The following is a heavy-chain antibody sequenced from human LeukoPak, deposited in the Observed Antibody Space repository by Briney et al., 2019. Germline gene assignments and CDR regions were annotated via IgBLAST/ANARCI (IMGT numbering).Heavy chain of an antibody. CDR3: ARTTSYFHLDL. CDR1: GGSVSSYF. V-gene: IGHV4-59*08. D-gene: IGHD1-1*01. J-gene: IGHJ4*02. Sequence: SETLSLTCTVSGGSVSSYFWSWIRQPPGKGLEWIGYVYYSGSTNYNPSLKSRVTISVDTSKTQFSLRLSSVTAADTAVYYCARTTSYFHLDLWGRGTLVTVSS. CDR2: VYYSGST.